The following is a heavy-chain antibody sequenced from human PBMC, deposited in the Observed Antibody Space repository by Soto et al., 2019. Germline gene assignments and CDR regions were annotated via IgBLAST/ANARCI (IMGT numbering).Heavy chain of an antibody. CDR2: MYYSGTT. V-gene: IGHV4-39*01. Sequence: LRLTCTVSGGSISSSDFYWGWLRQTPGKGLEFIGSMYYSGTTYYNPSLKSRVTISVDTSKNQFTLKLISVTAADTAVYYCAVVDSTGNWFDPWGEGALVTVSS. J-gene: IGHJ5*02. D-gene: IGHD6-25*01. CDR1: GGSISSSDFY. CDR3: AVVDSTGNWFDP.